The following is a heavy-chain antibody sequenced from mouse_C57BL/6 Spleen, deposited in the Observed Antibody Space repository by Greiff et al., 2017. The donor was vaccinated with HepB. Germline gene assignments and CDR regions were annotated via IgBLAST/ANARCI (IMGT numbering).Heavy chain of an antibody. CDR3: ASGWLLRLHFDY. D-gene: IGHD2-3*01. CDR2: IDPSDSET. CDR1: GYTFTSYW. Sequence: QVQLQQPGAELVRPGSSVKLSCKASGYTFTSYWMHWVKQRPIQGLEWLGNIDPSDSETHYNQQFKDKATLTVDKSSSTAYMQLSMLTSEASAFYCCASGWLLRLHFDYWGQGTTLTVSS. J-gene: IGHJ2*01. V-gene: IGHV1-52*01.